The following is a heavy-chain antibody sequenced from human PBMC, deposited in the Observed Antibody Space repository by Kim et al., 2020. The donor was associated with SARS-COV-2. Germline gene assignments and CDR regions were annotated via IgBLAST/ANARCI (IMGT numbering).Heavy chain of an antibody. V-gene: IGHV4-61*02. D-gene: IGHD2-21*01. Sequence: SETLSLTCTVSGGSISSGSYYWSWIRQPAGKGLEWIGRIYTSGSTNYNPSLKSRVTISVDTSKNQFSLKLSSVTAADTAVYYCARDILVVKDYWFDPWGQGTLVTVSS. CDR3: ARDILVVKDYWFDP. CDR1: GGSISSGSYY. CDR2: IYTSGST. J-gene: IGHJ5*02.